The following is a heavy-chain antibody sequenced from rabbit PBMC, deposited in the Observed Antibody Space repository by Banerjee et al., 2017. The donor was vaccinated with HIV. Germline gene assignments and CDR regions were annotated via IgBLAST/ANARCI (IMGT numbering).Heavy chain of an antibody. J-gene: IGHJ6*01. CDR2: IDTDSGST. D-gene: IGHD6-1*01. CDR3: ARSDYVGYGYTTLDL. CDR1: GFSFSSNA. V-gene: IGHV1S40*01. Sequence: QSLEESGGDLVKPGASLTLTCTASGFSFSSNAMCWVRQAPGKGLELIGCIDTDSGSTWCASWAKGRFTISKTSSTTVTLQMTSLTAADTATHFCARSDYVGYGYTTLDLWGPGTLVTVS.